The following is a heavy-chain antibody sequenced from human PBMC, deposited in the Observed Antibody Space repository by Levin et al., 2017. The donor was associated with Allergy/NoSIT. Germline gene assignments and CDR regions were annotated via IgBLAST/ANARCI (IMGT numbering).Heavy chain of an antibody. CDR2: ISYDGSNK. J-gene: IGHJ5*02. CDR3: ARGGDIVVRGGWFDP. CDR1: GFTFSSYA. D-gene: IGHD2-15*01. V-gene: IGHV3-30-3*01. Sequence: PGGSLRLSCAASGFTFSSYAMHWVRQAPGKGLEWVAVISYDGSNKYYADSVKGRFTISRDNSKNTLYLQMNSLRAEDTAVYYCARGGDIVVRGGWFDPWGQGTLVTVSS.